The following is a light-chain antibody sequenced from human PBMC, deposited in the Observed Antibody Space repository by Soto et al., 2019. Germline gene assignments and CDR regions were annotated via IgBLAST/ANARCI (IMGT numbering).Light chain of an antibody. V-gene: IGKV3-20*01. CDR2: DAS. Sequence: EIVLTQSPGTLSLSPGERATLSCRASQSIRNFLAWYQQKPGQAPRLLIYDASNRASGIPPRFSGSGSGADFTLTISRLEPDDVAVYYCQQYDTSPPMYTFGQGTKVDIK. CDR3: QQYDTSPPMYT. J-gene: IGKJ2*01. CDR1: QSIRNF.